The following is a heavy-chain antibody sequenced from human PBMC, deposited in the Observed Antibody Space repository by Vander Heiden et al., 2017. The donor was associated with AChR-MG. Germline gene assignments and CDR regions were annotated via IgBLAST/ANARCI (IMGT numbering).Heavy chain of an antibody. J-gene: IGHJ4*02. V-gene: IGHV3-30-3*01. D-gene: IGHD3-3*01. Sequence: QVQLVESEGGVVQPGRSLRLSCAASGFTFSSYAMHWVRQAPGKGLEWVAVISYDGSNKYYADSVKGRFTISRDNSKDTLFLQLNSLRAEDTATYYCAREEYYDFWSPDYWGQGTLVTVSS. CDR1: GFTFSSYA. CDR3: AREEYYDFWSPDY. CDR2: ISYDGSNK.